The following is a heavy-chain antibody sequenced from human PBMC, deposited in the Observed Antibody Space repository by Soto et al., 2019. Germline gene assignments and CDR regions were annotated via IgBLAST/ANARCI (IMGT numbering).Heavy chain of an antibody. V-gene: IGHV3-48*03. CDR1: GFTFSSYE. CDR2: ISSGGDHS. J-gene: IGHJ4*02. CDR3: ARVYCSTTTRQAQAFDS. D-gene: IGHD2-2*01. Sequence: GGSLRLSCAASGFTFSSYEMNWVRQAPGKTLEWVSYISSGGDHSYYADSVKGRFTISRDNAENSLSLQMNSLRVEDSAVYYCARVYCSTTTRQAQAFDSWGQGTLVTVSS.